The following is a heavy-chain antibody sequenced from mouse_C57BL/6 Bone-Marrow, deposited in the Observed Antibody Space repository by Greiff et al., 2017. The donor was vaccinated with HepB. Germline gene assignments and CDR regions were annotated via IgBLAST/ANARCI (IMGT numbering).Heavy chain of an antibody. V-gene: IGHV1-55*01. CDR2: IYPGSGST. CDR1: GFTFTSYW. CDR3: ARKDNSGGDY. Sequence: VQLQQSGAELVKPGASVKMSCKASGFTFTSYWITWVKQRPGQGLEWIGYIYPGSGSTNYTEKLKSKATLTVDTSSSTACMQLSSLTSEDSAVYCCARKDNSGGDYWGQGTSVTVSS. D-gene: IGHD3-2*02. J-gene: IGHJ4*01.